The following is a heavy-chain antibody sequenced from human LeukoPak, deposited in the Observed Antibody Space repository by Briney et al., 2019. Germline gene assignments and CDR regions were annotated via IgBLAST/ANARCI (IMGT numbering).Heavy chain of an antibody. Sequence: GGTLRLSCAASGFTFSSYGMSWVRQAPGEGLEWVSAISGSGGSTYYADSVKGRFTISRDNSKNTLYLQMNSLRAEDTAVYYCANYYYMDVWGKGTTVTISS. CDR3: ANYYYMDV. J-gene: IGHJ6*03. CDR1: GFTFSSYG. V-gene: IGHV3-23*01. CDR2: ISGSGGST.